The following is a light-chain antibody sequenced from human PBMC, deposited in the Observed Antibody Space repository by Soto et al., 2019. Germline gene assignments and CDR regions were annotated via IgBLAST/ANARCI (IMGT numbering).Light chain of an antibody. J-gene: IGKJ1*01. CDR2: KAS. Sequence: DIQMTQFPSTLSASVGDRVTITCRASQSISNRLAWFQQKSGEAPNLLIHKASSLESGVPSRFSGSGSGTEFTLTISSLQPDDFANYYCQQYNTYSWTFGQGTKVDIK. CDR1: QSISNR. CDR3: QQYNTYSWT. V-gene: IGKV1-5*03.